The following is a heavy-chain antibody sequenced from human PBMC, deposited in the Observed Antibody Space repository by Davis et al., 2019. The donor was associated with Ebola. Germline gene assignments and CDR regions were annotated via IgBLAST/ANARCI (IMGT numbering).Heavy chain of an antibody. V-gene: IGHV1-69*13. J-gene: IGHJ4*02. Sequence: SVKVSCKASGGTFSNYAISWVRQAPGQGLEWMGGIIPLFGTTYYAQKFQGRVTITADESTSTAYIEVSSLRSEDTALYYCARLGTPYSSYDHLDYWGQGTLVTVSP. CDR2: IIPLFGTT. D-gene: IGHD5-12*01. CDR1: GGTFSNYA. CDR3: ARLGTPYSSYDHLDY.